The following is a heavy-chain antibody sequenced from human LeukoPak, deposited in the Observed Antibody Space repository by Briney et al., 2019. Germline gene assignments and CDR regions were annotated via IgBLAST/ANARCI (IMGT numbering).Heavy chain of an antibody. V-gene: IGHV3-15*01. J-gene: IGHJ4*02. D-gene: IGHD3-10*01. CDR1: GFTFSDAW. Sequence: GGSLRLSCTASGFTFSDAWMSWVRQAPGKGLEWVSRFKSTADGGSTDTAAPGQGRFTISRDDSTQTLFLQMNTLEVDDTAVYYCTAGGGGPYSSDHWGQGTLVTVSS. CDR2: FKSTADGGST. CDR3: TAGGGGPYSSDH.